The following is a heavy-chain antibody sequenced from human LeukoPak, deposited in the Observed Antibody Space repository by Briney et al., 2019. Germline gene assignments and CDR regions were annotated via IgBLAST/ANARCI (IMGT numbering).Heavy chain of an antibody. CDR2: IKTDGSST. Sequence: GGSLRLSCAASGFTFSSYWMHWVRHAPGKGLVWVSRIKTDGSSTSYADSVKGRFTISRDNAKNSLYLQMNSLRAEDTALYYCARDDYGSGSWNDYWGQGTLVTVSS. J-gene: IGHJ4*02. CDR1: GFTFSSYW. CDR3: ARDDYGSGSWNDY. D-gene: IGHD3-10*01. V-gene: IGHV3-74*01.